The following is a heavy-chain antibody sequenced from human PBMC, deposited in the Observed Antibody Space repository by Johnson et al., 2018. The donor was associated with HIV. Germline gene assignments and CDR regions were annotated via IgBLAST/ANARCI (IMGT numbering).Heavy chain of an antibody. CDR1: GFTFSSYA. D-gene: IGHD5-12*01. CDR3: AGTYSGYEESAFDI. V-gene: IGHV3-30-3*01. J-gene: IGHJ3*02. Sequence: QVQLVESGGGVVQPGRSLRLSCAASGFTFSSYAMHWVRQAPGKGLEWVAVISYDGSNKYYEDSVKGRFTISRDNSKNTLYLQMNSLGAEDTAVYYCAGTYSGYEESAFDIWGQGTMVTVSS. CDR2: ISYDGSNK.